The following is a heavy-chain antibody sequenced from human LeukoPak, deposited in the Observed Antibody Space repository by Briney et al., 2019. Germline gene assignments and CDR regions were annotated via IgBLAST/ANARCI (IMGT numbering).Heavy chain of an antibody. CDR3: ASSSWYDNWFDP. V-gene: IGHV4-61*02. J-gene: IGHJ5*02. CDR1: GGSISSGSYY. D-gene: IGHD6-13*01. CDR2: IYTSGST. Sequence: SETLSLTCTVSGGSISSGSYYWSWIRQPAGTGLEWIGRIYTSGSTNYNPSLKSRVTISVDTSKNQFSLKLSSVTAADTAVYYCASSSWYDNWFDPWGQGTLVTVSS.